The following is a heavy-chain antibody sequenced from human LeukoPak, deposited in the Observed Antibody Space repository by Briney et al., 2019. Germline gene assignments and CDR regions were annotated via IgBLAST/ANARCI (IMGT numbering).Heavy chain of an antibody. J-gene: IGHJ3*02. CDR3: ARNLPLLNTAMVRGAFDI. V-gene: IGHV4-39*07. CDR1: GGSISSSKYY. CDR2: LYYSGST. Sequence: SETLSLSCTVSGGSISSSKYYWGWIRQPPGKGLEWIGSLYYSGSTYYNPSLKSRVTISVDTSKNQSLLKLSSVTAADTAVYYCARNLPLLNTAMVRGAFDIWGQGTMVTVSS. D-gene: IGHD5-18*01.